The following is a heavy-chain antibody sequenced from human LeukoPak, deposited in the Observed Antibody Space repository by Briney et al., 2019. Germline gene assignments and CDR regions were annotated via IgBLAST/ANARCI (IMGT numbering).Heavy chain of an antibody. CDR3: ARDEKYLVATDRGHVFDGFDI. CDR2: ISAYNGNT. CDR1: GYTFTSYG. J-gene: IGHJ3*02. Sequence: ASVKVSYKASGYTFTSYGISWVRQAPGQGLEWMGWISAYNGNTNYAQELQGRVTMTTDTSTSTAYMELRSLRSDDTAVYYCARDEKYLVATDRGHVFDGFDIWGQGTMVTVSS. V-gene: IGHV1-18*01. D-gene: IGHD5-12*01.